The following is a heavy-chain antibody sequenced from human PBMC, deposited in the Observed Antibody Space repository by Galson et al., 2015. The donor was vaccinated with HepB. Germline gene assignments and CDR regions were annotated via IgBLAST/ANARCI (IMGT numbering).Heavy chain of an antibody. Sequence: SLRLSCAASGFTFSSYSMNWVRQAPGKGLEWVSSISSSSSYIYYADSVKGRFTISRDNAKNSLYLQMNSLRAEDTAVYYCARDEKTSHYYDSSGIHWYFDLWGRGTLVTVSS. J-gene: IGHJ2*01. CDR3: ARDEKTSHYYDSSGIHWYFDL. D-gene: IGHD3-22*01. V-gene: IGHV3-21*01. CDR1: GFTFSSYS. CDR2: ISSSSSYI.